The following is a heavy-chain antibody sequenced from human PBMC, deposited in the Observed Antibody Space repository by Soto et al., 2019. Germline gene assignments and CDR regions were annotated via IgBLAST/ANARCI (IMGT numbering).Heavy chain of an antibody. V-gene: IGHV1-18*04. CDR1: GYTFTNYP. D-gene: IGHD6-19*01. CDR2: INTYSQNT. CDR3: GRESSGSGWSFDF. Sequence: VSCKASGYTFTNYPITWVRQAPGQGLEWMGWINTYSQNTIYAQKFQGRVTMTTDTSTSTSYLELGSLRSDDTAVYYCGRESSGSGWSFDFWGQGSLVTVSS. J-gene: IGHJ4*02.